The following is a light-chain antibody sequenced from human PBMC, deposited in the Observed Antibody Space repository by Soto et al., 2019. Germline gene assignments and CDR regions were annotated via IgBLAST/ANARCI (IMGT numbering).Light chain of an antibody. V-gene: IGKV3D-15*01. CDR3: QRYNSWPAVT. CDR2: GAS. Sequence: EIVLTQSPATLSVSPGERATLSCRASQSVSSNLAWYQQKPGQAPRLLIYGASTRATGIPARFSGSGSGTEFTITISSQQSEYFAFYCCQRYNSWPAVTFGQGTRVEIK. CDR1: QSVSSN. J-gene: IGKJ1*01.